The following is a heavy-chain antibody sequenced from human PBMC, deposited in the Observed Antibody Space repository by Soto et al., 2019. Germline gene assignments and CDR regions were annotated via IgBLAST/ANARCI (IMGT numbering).Heavy chain of an antibody. CDR2: ISAYNGNT. V-gene: IGHV1-18*01. CDR1: GYTFTSYG. J-gene: IGHJ4*02. Sequence: ASVKVSCKASGYTFTSYGISWVRQAPGQGLEWMGWISAYNGNTNYAQKLQGRVTMTTDTSTSTAYMELRSLRSDDTAVYYCARSPRGPPSLWFGELFESYFDYWGQGTLVTVSS. CDR3: ARSPRGPPSLWFGELFESYFDY. D-gene: IGHD3-10*01.